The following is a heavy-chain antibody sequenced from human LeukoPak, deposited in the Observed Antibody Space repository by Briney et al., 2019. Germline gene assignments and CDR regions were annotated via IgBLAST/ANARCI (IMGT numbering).Heavy chain of an antibody. V-gene: IGHV5-51*01. CDR3: ARLGDSSSWFLHP. J-gene: IGHJ5*02. CDR1: GYSFTTYW. D-gene: IGHD6-6*01. Sequence: GESLKISCMGSGYSFTTYWIGWVRQMPGKGLEWMGIIYPGDSDTRYSPSFQGQVTISADKSISTAYLQWSSLKASDTAMYYCARLGDSSSWFLHPWGQGTLITVSS. CDR2: IYPGDSDT.